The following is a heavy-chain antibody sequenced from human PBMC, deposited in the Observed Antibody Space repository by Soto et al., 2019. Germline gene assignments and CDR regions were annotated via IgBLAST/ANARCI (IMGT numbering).Heavy chain of an antibody. V-gene: IGHV3-66*01. J-gene: IGHJ4*02. Sequence: GGSLILSCAASGFTVSSNYMSWVRQAPGKGLEWVSVIYSGGSTYYADSVKGRFTISRDNSKNTLYLQMNSLRAEDTAVYYCARDCSSTSCHSHWGQGTLVTSPQ. CDR2: IYSGGST. D-gene: IGHD2-2*01. CDR3: ARDCSSTSCHSH. CDR1: GFTVSSNY.